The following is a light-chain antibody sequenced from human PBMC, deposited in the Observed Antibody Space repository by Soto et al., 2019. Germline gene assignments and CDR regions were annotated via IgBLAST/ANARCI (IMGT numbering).Light chain of an antibody. V-gene: IGKV1D-13*01. Sequence: AIQLTQSPSSLSASVGDRVTITCRASQGISSALAWYQQKPGKAPKLLIYDASSLESGVPSWFSGSVSGTDFTLTISSLQPEDFATYYCQQFNNYPITFGQGTRLEIK. CDR2: DAS. J-gene: IGKJ5*01. CDR1: QGISSA. CDR3: QQFNNYPIT.